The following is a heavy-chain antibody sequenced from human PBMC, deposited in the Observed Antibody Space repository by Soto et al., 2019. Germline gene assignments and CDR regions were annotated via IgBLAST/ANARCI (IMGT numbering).Heavy chain of an antibody. CDR1: GGSLSSGGYY. V-gene: IGHV4-31*03. D-gene: IGHD3-9*01. J-gene: IGHJ5*02. CDR2: IYYSGST. Sequence: LSLPCTVSGGSLSSGGYYWSWIRQHPGKGLEWIGYIYYSGSTYYNPSLKSRVTISVDTSKNQFSLKLSSVTAADTAVYYCARVPNYDILTGYYHNWFDPWGQGTLVTVSS. CDR3: ARVPNYDILTGYYHNWFDP.